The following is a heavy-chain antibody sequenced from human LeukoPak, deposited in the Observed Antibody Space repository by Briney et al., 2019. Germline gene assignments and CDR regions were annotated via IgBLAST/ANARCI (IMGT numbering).Heavy chain of an antibody. D-gene: IGHD2-2*01. CDR1: GFTFDYYA. V-gene: IGHV3-9*01. Sequence: GGSLRLSCAASGFTFDYYAMHWVRQAPGKGLEWVSGISWNSGSIGYADSVKGRFTISRDNAKNSLYLQMNSLRAEDTALYYCAKDSEEGYCSSTSCSLGAFDIWGQGTMVTVSS. CDR3: AKDSEEGYCSSTSCSLGAFDI. CDR2: ISWNSGSI. J-gene: IGHJ3*02.